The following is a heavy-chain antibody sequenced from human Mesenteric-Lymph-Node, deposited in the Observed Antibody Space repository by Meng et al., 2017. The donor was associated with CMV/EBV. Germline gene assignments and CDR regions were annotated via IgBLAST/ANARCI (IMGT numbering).Heavy chain of an antibody. Sequence: ASGFSFSSRAMNWARQAPGKGLEWVSSINSGSAYISYADSVRGRFTISRDNAKNSLYLQMNSLRADDTAVYYCATGSYPPNDAFDIWGQGTVVTVSS. D-gene: IGHD3-16*02. J-gene: IGHJ3*02. CDR2: INSGSAYI. CDR1: GFSFSSRA. V-gene: IGHV3-21*01. CDR3: ATGSYPPNDAFDI.